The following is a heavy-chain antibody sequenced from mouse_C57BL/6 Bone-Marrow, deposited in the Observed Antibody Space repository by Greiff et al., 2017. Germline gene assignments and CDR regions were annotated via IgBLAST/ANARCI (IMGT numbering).Heavy chain of an antibody. D-gene: IGHD2-14*01. CDR3: AMEQLYDFDY. V-gene: IGHV1-50*01. CDR1: GYTFTSYW. Sequence: VQLQQPGAELVKPGASVKLSCKASGYTFTSYWMQWVKQRPGQGLEWIGEIDPSDSYTNYNQKFKGKATLTVDTSSSTAYIQLSSLTSEDSEVYYCAMEQLYDFDYWGQGTTLTVSA. CDR2: IDPSDSYT. J-gene: IGHJ2*01.